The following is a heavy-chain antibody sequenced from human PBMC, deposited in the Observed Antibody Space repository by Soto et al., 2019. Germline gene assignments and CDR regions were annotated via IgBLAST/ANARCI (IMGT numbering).Heavy chain of an antibody. V-gene: IGHV4-31*03. CDR3: ARGKGYDYVWGSYRPYFDY. CDR1: GGSISSGGYY. J-gene: IGHJ4*02. D-gene: IGHD3-16*02. Sequence: SETLSLTCTVSGGSISSGGYYWSWIRQHPGKGLEWIGYIYYSGSTYYNPSLKRRVTITVDTSKNQFSLKLSSVTAADTAVYYCARGKGYDYVWGSYRPYFDYWGQGTLVTVSS. CDR2: IYYSGST.